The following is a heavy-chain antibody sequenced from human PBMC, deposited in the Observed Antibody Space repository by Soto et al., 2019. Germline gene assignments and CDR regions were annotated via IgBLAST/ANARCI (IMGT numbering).Heavy chain of an antibody. CDR3: ARDHCSSTSCYKIHWLDP. Sequence: SVKVSCKASGGTFSSYAISWVRQAPGQGLEWMGGIIPIFGTANYAQKFQGRVTITADESTSTAYMELSSLRSEDTDVYYCARDHCSSTSCYKIHWLDPWGQGTLVTVSS. CDR2: IIPIFGTA. D-gene: IGHD2-2*02. CDR1: GGTFSSYA. J-gene: IGHJ5*02. V-gene: IGHV1-69*13.